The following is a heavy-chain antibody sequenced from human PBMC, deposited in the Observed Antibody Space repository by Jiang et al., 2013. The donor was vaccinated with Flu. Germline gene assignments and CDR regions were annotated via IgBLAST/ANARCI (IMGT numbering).Heavy chain of an antibody. J-gene: IGHJ5*02. CDR2: ISYSGST. D-gene: IGHD1/OR15-1a*01. Sequence: LLKPSETLSLTCTVSGGSISTSSSYWGWIRQPPGKGLEWIGYISYSGSTYFNPSLKSRVTISVDTSKNQFSLKLPSVTAADTAVYYCARHGRTSPTGWFDPWGQGTLVTVSS. CDR3: ARHGRTSPTGWFDP. CDR1: GGSISTSSSY. V-gene: IGHV4-39*01.